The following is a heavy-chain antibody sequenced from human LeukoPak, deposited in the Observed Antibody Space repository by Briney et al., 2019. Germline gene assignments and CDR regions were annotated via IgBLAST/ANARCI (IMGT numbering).Heavy chain of an antibody. CDR3: ARASHYDILTGYYFNWFDP. Sequence: GGSLRLSCAASGFTLSSYSMNWVRQAPGKGLEWVSSISSTSSYIYYADSVKGRFTISRDNAKNSLYLQMNSLRAEDTAVYYCARASHYDILTGYYFNWFDPWGQGTLVTVSS. V-gene: IGHV3-21*01. CDR2: ISSTSSYI. CDR1: GFTLSSYS. J-gene: IGHJ5*02. D-gene: IGHD3-9*01.